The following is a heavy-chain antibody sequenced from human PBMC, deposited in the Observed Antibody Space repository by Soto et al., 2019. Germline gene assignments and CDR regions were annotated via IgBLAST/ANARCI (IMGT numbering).Heavy chain of an antibody. V-gene: IGHV1-8*01. D-gene: IGHD3-22*01. CDR3: ARGIDSSGYYLGF. J-gene: IGHJ4*02. Sequence: ASVKVSCKASGYTFTSYDINWVRQATGQGLEWMGWMNPNSGNTGYAQKFQGRVTMTRNTSISTAYMELSSLRSEDTAVYYCARGIDSSGYYLGFWGQRTLVTVSS. CDR2: MNPNSGNT. CDR1: GYTFTSYD.